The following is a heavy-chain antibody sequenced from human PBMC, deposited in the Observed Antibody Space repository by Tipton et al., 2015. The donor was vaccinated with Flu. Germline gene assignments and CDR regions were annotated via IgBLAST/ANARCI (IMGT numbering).Heavy chain of an antibody. CDR2: INPNDNGT. J-gene: IGHJ3*02. CDR1: GYTFTAHY. D-gene: IGHD5-24*01. V-gene: IGHV1-2*02. Sequence: QLVQSGAEVKKPGASVKVSCKGSGYTFTAHYMHWVRQAPGQGLEWMGWINPNDNGTRYPQKFQGRVTMTRDTSISTVYMELSRLSSDDTAVHYCARDGAGYNGAFDMWGQGTMVTVSS. CDR3: ARDGAGYNGAFDM.